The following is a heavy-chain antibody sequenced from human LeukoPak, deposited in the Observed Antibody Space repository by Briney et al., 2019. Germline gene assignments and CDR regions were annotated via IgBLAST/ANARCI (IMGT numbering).Heavy chain of an antibody. J-gene: IGHJ1*01. CDR3: TYDSSGLFQH. D-gene: IGHD3-22*01. CDR2: IYYSGST. CDR1: GGSISSSSYY. Sequence: SETLSLTCTVSGGSISSSSYYWGWIRQPPGKGLEWIGSIYYSGSTHYNPSLKSRVTISVDTSKNQFSLKLSSVTAADTAVYYCTYDSSGLFQHWGQGTLVTVSS. V-gene: IGHV4-39*01.